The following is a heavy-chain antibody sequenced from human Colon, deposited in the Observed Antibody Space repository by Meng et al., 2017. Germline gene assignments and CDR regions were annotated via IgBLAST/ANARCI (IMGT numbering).Heavy chain of an antibody. V-gene: IGHV4-4*02. CDR2: VFHTGHT. CDR3: ARDLGSGGSYGMDV. J-gene: IGHJ6*02. Sequence: QVQLQESGPGLVKPSETLILTCSVSGDSISSTNCWTWVRQPTGKGLEWIGQVFHTGHTRYNPALESRVTISVDNSMDQFSLRLNSVSAADTAVYYCARDLGSGGSYGMDVWGQGTMVTVSS. CDR1: GDSISSTNC. D-gene: IGHD3-10*01.